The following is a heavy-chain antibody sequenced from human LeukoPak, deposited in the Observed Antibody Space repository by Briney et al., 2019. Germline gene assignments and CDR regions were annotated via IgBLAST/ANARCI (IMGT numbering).Heavy chain of an antibody. D-gene: IGHD6-19*01. V-gene: IGHV3-33*01. Sequence: LPGGSLRLSCAASGFTFSSYGMHWVRQAPGKGLEWVAVIWYDGSNKYYADSVKGRFTISRDNSKNTLYLQMNSLRAEDTAVYYCAREDSGWYSPEDYWGQGTLVTVSS. CDR2: IWYDGSNK. J-gene: IGHJ4*02. CDR3: AREDSGWYSPEDY. CDR1: GFTFSSYG.